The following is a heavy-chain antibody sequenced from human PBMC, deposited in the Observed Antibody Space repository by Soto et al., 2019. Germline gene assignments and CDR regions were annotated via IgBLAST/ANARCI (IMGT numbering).Heavy chain of an antibody. CDR3: AKDDYDYLWVRSVPPY. CDR1: GFTFSSYD. J-gene: IGHJ4*02. CDR2: ISGSGGST. D-gene: IGHD3-16*01. Sequence: GGSLRLSCAASGFTFSSYDMTWVRQAPGKGLEWVSTISGSGGSTYYADSVKGRFTISRDNSKNTLFLQMNSLRAEDTAVYYCAKDDYDYLWVRSVPPYWGQGTLVTVS. V-gene: IGHV3-23*01.